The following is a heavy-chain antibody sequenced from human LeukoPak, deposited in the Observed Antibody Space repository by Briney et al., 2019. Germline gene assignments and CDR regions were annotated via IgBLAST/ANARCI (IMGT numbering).Heavy chain of an antibody. CDR2: IYYSGSN. J-gene: IGHJ4*02. CDR1: GGSISSYY. V-gene: IGHV4-59*01. CDR3: ARSGGEQVDY. D-gene: IGHD1-26*01. Sequence: SETLSLTCTVSGGSISSYYWSWVRQHPGKGLEWLGYIYYSGSNNYNPSLKSRVTISVDTSKNQFSLKLSSVTAADTAVYYCARSGGEQVDYWGQGTLVTVSS.